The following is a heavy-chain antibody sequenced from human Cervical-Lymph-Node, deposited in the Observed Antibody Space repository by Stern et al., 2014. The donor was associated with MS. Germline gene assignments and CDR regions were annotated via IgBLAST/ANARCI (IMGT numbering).Heavy chain of an antibody. D-gene: IGHD3-22*01. CDR3: AREVYYYDSSGLDC. CDR2: ISSSSSYI. CDR1: GFTFSSYS. J-gene: IGHJ4*02. Sequence: EVQLVESGGGLVKPGGSLRLSCAASGFTFSSYSMNWVRQAPGQGLEWVSSISSSSSYIYYADSVKGRFPISRDNAKNSLYLQMNSLRAEDTAVYYCAREVYYYDSSGLDCWGQGTLVTVSS. V-gene: IGHV3-21*01.